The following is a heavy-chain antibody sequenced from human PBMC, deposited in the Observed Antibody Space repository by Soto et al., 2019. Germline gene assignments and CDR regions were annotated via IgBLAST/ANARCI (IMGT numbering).Heavy chain of an antibody. Sequence: HPGGSLRLSCAASGFTFSSYAMHWVRQAPGKGLEWVAVISYDGSNKYYADSVKGRFTISRDNSKNTLYLQMNSLRAEDTAVYYCARGGKQQLVGVYYYYGMDVWGQGTTVTVSS. CDR3: ARGGKQQLVGVYYYYGMDV. CDR1: GFTFSSYA. J-gene: IGHJ6*02. D-gene: IGHD6-13*01. CDR2: ISYDGSNK. V-gene: IGHV3-30-3*01.